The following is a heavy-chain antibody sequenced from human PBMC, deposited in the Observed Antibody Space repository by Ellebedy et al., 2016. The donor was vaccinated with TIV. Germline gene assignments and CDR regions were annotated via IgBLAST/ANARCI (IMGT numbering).Heavy chain of an antibody. CDR2: INVDGGNT. D-gene: IGHD6-19*01. CDR3: VRESGPPGWYYLY. CDR1: GYTFTNYP. J-gene: IGHJ4*02. V-gene: IGHV1-3*01. Sequence: AASVKVSCKTSGYTFTNYPMHWVRQAPGQGLEWMGWINVDGGNTVYSQKFQGRVIITRDTSASTAYMDLSSLSSEDTAVYYCVRESGPPGWYYLYWGQGTLVTVSS.